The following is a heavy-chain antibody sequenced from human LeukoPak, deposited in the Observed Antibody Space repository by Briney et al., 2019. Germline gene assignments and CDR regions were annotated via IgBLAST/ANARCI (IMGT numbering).Heavy chain of an antibody. CDR3: ARADCSSTSCYTYYFDY. D-gene: IGHD2-2*02. CDR2: ISSSSSYI. V-gene: IGHV3-21*01. Sequence: GGSLRLSCAASGFTFSSYSMNWVRQAPGKGLEWVSSISSSSSYIYYADSVKGRFTISRDNAKNSLYLQMNSLRAEDTAVYYCARADCSSTSCYTYYFDYWGQGTLVTVSS. J-gene: IGHJ4*02. CDR1: GFTFSSYS.